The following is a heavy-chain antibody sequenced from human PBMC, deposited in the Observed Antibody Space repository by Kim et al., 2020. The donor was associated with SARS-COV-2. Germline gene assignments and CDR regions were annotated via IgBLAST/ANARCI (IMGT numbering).Heavy chain of an antibody. D-gene: IGHD6-13*01. Sequence: GGSLRLSCAASGFTFSSYAMSWVRQAPGKGLEWVSAISGSGGNTYYADSVKGRFTISRDNSKNTLYLQMNSLRAEDTAVYYCAKVPAAAGTYYFDYCGQGALVTVSS. J-gene: IGHJ4*02. V-gene: IGHV3-23*01. CDR3: AKVPAAAGTYYFDY. CDR2: ISGSGGNT. CDR1: GFTFSSYA.